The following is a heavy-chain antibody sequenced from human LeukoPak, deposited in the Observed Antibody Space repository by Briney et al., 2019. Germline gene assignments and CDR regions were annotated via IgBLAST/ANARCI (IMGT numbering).Heavy chain of an antibody. J-gene: IGHJ5*02. CDR2: INHSGST. Sequence: SETLSLTCAVYGGSFSGYYWSWNRQPPGKGLEWIGEINHSGSTNYNPSLKSRVTISVDTSKNQFSLKLSSVTAADTAVYYCARPFSVYGNWFDPWGQGTLVTVSS. D-gene: IGHD3-16*02. CDR1: GGSFSGYY. CDR3: ARPFSVYGNWFDP. V-gene: IGHV4-34*01.